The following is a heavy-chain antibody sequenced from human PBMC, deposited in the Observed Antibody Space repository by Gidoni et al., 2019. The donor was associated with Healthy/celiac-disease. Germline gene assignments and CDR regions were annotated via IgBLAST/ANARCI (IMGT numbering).Heavy chain of an antibody. CDR3: AGEGGVINDRGNWFDP. V-gene: IGHV3-11*05. J-gene: IGHJ5*02. D-gene: IGHD3-10*01. Sequence: QVQLVESGGGLVKPGGSLRLSCAASGLTFSDYSMSWIRQAPGKGLEWVSYISSSSSYTNYADSVKGRFTISRDNAKNSLYLQMNSLGAEDTAVYYCAGEGGVINDRGNWFDPWGQGTLVTVSS. CDR1: GLTFSDYS. CDR2: ISSSSSYT.